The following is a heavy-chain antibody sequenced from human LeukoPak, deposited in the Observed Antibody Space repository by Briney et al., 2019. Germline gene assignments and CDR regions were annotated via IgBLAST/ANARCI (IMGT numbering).Heavy chain of an antibody. D-gene: IGHD2-21*02. V-gene: IGHV3-21*01. CDR2: ISSSSSYI. CDR1: GFTFSSYS. CDR3: ARGEYCGGDCYSD. J-gene: IGHJ4*02. Sequence: PGGSLRLSCAASGFTFSSYSMNWVRQAPGKGLEWVSSISSSSSYIYYADSVKGRFTISRDNAENSLYLQMNGLRAEDTAVYYCARGEYCGGDCYSDWGQGTLVTVSS.